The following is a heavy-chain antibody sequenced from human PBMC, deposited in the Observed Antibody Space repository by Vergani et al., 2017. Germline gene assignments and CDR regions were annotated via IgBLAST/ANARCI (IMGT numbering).Heavy chain of an antibody. J-gene: IGHJ1*01. CDR1: GLTFGDYY. Sequence: EVHLEESGGGLVQPGGSLRLSCAASGLTFGDYYMAWIRLAPGKGLDWVASIKRNGTETFYVDSVKGRFTISKDNAKTTLYLQMNSLRDEDRGVYYWGGISGGSAPYLHFWGQGTLVTVAS. V-gene: IGHV3-7*01. D-gene: IGHD2-15*01. CDR3: GGISGGSAPYLHF. CDR2: IKRNGTET.